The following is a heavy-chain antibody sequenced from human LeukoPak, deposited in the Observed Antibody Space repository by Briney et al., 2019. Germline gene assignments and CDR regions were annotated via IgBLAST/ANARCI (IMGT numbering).Heavy chain of an antibody. V-gene: IGHV3-53*01. J-gene: IGHJ4*02. Sequence: PGGSLRLSCAASGFTVSSNYMSWVRQAPGKGLEWVSVIYSGGSTYYADSVKGRFTISRDNSKNTLYLQMDSLRAEDTAIYYCAKRYYYDSSGYKGYFDYWGQGTLVTVSS. D-gene: IGHD3-22*01. CDR2: IYSGGST. CDR1: GFTVSSNY. CDR3: AKRYYYDSSGYKGYFDY.